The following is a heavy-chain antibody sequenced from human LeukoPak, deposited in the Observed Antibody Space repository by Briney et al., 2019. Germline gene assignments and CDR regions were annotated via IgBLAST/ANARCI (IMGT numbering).Heavy chain of an antibody. CDR3: ARHRAIAAAPDY. CDR2: IYYTGST. V-gene: IGHV4-59*08. Sequence: SETLSLTCTVSGGSTSSYYWSWIRQPPGKGLEWIGYIYYTGSTYYNPSLKSRVTISVDTSRNQFSLKLTSMTAADTAVYYCARHRAIAAAPDYWGQGTLVTVSS. D-gene: IGHD6-13*01. CDR1: GGSTSSYY. J-gene: IGHJ4*02.